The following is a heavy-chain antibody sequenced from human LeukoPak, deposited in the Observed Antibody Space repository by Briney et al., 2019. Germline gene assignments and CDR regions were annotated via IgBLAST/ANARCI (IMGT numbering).Heavy chain of an antibody. J-gene: IGHJ4*02. D-gene: IGHD5-24*01. CDR2: IYPGDADT. CDR3: ARQRDGFFDH. V-gene: IGHV5-51*01. CDR1: GYTFSSYW. Sequence: GESLKISCKASGYTFSSYWIGWVRQMPGKGLEGVSIIYPGDADTRYSPSFQGHVTVSADKSMSTAYLQWSSLKASDTALYYCARQRDGFFDHWGQGTLVTVSS.